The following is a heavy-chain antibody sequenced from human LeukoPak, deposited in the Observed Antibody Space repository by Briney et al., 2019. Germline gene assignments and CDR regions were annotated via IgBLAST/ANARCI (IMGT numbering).Heavy chain of an antibody. CDR3: ARAPLSGSYSLGIYYYMDV. CDR2: INHSGST. Sequence: SETLPLTCAVYGGSFSGYYWSWIRQPPGKGLEWIGEINHSGSTNYNPSLKSRVTISVDTSKNQFSLKLSSVTAADTAVYYCARAPLSGSYSLGIYYYMDVWGKGTTVTVSS. V-gene: IGHV4-34*01. CDR1: GGSFSGYY. D-gene: IGHD3-10*01. J-gene: IGHJ6*03.